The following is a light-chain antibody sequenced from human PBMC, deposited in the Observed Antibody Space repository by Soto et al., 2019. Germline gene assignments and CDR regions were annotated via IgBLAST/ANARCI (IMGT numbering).Light chain of an antibody. Sequence: DIQMTQSPSTLSASVGDRVTITCRASQSIGTSLAWHQQKPGKAPRFLIYDASTLESGVPSRFSGSASGTEFTLTISSLQPDDFGTYYCQQCYSYYSFGQGTKLEIK. CDR1: QSIGTS. CDR3: QQCYSYYS. V-gene: IGKV1-5*01. J-gene: IGKJ2*03. CDR2: DAS.